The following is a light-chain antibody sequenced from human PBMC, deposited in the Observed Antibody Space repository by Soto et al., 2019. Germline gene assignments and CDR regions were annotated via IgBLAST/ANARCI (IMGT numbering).Light chain of an antibody. V-gene: IGLV1-40*01. CDR3: QSYDSRLSGWV. CDR2: GNS. Sequence: QSVLTQPPSVSGAPGQRVTISCTGSSSNIGAGYDVHWYQQLPGTAPKLLIYGNSNRPSGVPDRFSGSKSGTSASLAITWLQAEDEADYYCQSYDSRLSGWVFGGGTKVTVL. CDR1: SSNIGAGYD. J-gene: IGLJ3*02.